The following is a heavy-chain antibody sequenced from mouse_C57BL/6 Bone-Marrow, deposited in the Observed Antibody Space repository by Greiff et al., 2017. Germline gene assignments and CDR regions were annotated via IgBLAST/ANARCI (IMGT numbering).Heavy chain of an antibody. J-gene: IGHJ2*01. Sequence: VQLQQSGPELVQPGASVKISCKASGYAFSSSWMNWVKQRPGKGLEWIGRIYPGDGDTNYNGKFKGKATLTADKSSSTAYMQLSSLTSEDSAVYFCARNSYYFDYWGQGTTLTVAS. CDR3: ARNSYYFDY. CDR1: GYAFSSSW. CDR2: IYPGDGDT. V-gene: IGHV1-82*01.